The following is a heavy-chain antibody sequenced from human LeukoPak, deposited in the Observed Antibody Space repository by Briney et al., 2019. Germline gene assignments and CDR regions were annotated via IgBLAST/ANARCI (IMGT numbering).Heavy chain of an antibody. J-gene: IGHJ6*02. D-gene: IGHD1-26*01. CDR2: INPNSGGT. CDR1: GYTFTGYY. V-gene: IGHV1-2*02. CDR3: ARTPYSGSYHFYYYYYGMDV. Sequence: ASVKVSCKASGYTFTGYYMHWVRQAPGQGLEWMGWINPNSGGTNYAQKFQGRGTMTRDKSIRTAYMELSRLRSDDTAVYYCARTPYSGSYHFYYYYYGMDVWGQGTTVTVSS.